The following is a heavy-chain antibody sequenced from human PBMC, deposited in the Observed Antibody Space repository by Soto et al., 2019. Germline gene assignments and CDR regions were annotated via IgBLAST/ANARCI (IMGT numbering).Heavy chain of an antibody. D-gene: IGHD6-13*01. CDR3: ARDSGIAASCLVGYFQH. J-gene: IGHJ1*01. Sequence: GGSLRLSCAASGFTFSSYWMNWVRQAPGKGLEWVSRINSDGSSTDYADSVKGRFTISRDNAKNTLYLQMNSLRAEDTAVYYCARDSGIAASCLVGYFQHWGQGTLVTVSS. V-gene: IGHV3-74*01. CDR1: GFTFSSYW. CDR2: INSDGSST.